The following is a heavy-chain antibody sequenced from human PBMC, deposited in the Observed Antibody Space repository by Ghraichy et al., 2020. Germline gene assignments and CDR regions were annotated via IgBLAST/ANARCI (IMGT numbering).Heavy chain of an antibody. Sequence: GGSLRLSCAASGFTFSTYPMTWVRQAPGKGLEWVSTIGGSGGSTYYADSVKGRFTISRDNSRNTVYLQMNSLRAEDTAVYYCAKPGIAVAGWGGFDYWGQGTLVTVSS. CDR3: AKPGIAVAGWGGFDY. J-gene: IGHJ4*02. D-gene: IGHD6-19*01. V-gene: IGHV3-23*01. CDR1: GFTFSTYP. CDR2: IGGSGGST.